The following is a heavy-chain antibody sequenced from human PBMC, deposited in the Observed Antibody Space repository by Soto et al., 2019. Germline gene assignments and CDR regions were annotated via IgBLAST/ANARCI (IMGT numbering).Heavy chain of an antibody. CDR1: GFTFSSYA. J-gene: IGHJ3*02. CDR2: ISGSGSRT. D-gene: IGHD4-17*01. CDR3: AKGTYRDYVYWDHAFDI. V-gene: IGHV3-23*01. Sequence: GGSLRLSCAASGFTFSSYAMSWVRQAPGKGLEWVSAISGSGSRTYYADSVKGRFTFSRDNSKKTLYLQMNSLRAEDTAVYFCAKGTYRDYVYWDHAFDIWVQGTMVTVSS.